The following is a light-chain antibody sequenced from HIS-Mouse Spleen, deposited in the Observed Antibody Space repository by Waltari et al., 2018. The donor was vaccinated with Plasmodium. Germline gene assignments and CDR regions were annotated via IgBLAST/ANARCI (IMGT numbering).Light chain of an antibody. J-gene: IGLJ3*02. CDR1: ALPKNY. CDR2: EDS. V-gene: IGLV3-10*01. Sequence: SYELTQPPSVSVSPGQTARITCSGDALPKNYAYWYQQKSGQAPVLVLYEDSKRPSGIPERVSGSSSGTMATLTISGAQVEDEADYYCYSTDSSGNHRVFGGGTKLTVL. CDR3: YSTDSSGNHRV.